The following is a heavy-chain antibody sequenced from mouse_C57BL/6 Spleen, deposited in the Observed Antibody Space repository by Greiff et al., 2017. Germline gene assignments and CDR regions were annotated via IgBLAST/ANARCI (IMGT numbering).Heavy chain of an antibody. CDR3: TRRGKLFDY. D-gene: IGHD4-1*01. V-gene: IGHV1-15*01. CDR2: IDPETGGT. CDR1: GYTFTDYE. J-gene: IGHJ2*01. Sequence: QVHVKQSGAELVRPGASVTLSCKASGYTFTDYEMHWVEQTPVHGLEWIGAIDPETGGTAYNQKFKGKAILTADKSSSTAYMELRSLTSEDSAVYYCTRRGKLFDYWGQGTTLTVSS.